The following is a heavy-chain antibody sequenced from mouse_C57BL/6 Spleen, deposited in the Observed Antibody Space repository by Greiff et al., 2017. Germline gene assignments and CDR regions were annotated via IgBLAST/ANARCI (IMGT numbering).Heavy chain of an antibody. J-gene: IGHJ4*01. D-gene: IGHD1-1*01. CDR2: LDPETGGT. Sequence: QVQLQQSGAELVRPGASVTLSCKASGYTFTDYEMHWVKQTPVHGLEWIGALDPETGGTAYNQKFKGKAILTADKSSSTAYMELRSLTSEASAVYYCTRWYYGAMDYWGQGTSVTVSS. CDR1: GYTFTDYE. CDR3: TRWYYGAMDY. V-gene: IGHV1-15*01.